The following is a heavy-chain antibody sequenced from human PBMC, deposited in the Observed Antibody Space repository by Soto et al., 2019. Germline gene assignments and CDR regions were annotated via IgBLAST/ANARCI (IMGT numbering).Heavy chain of an antibody. D-gene: IGHD2-15*01. CDR2: IYPGDSDT. V-gene: IGHV5-51*01. Sequence: GESLKISCKGSGYSFTSYWIGWVRQMPGKGLEWMGIIYPGDSDTRYSPSFQGQVTISADKSISTAYLQWSSLKASDTAMYYCARGERSGGSCLQNWYDPWGQGTLVSVAA. J-gene: IGHJ5*02. CDR1: GYSFTSYW. CDR3: ARGERSGGSCLQNWYDP.